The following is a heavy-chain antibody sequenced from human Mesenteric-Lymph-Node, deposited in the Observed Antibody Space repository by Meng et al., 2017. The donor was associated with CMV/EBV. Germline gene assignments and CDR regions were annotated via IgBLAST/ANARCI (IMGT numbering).Heavy chain of an antibody. V-gene: IGHV3-7*01. D-gene: IGHD1-14*01. J-gene: IGHJ4*02. CDR1: GFIFSSYW. Sequence: LSLTCASSGFIFSSYWMSWVRQAPGKGLEWVANINQNGGEKYYLDSVKGRFTISRDNANNLLYLQMSSLRAEDTAVYYCAGSLIPHALFYSDHWGQGTLVTVSS. CDR2: INQNGGEK. CDR3: AGSLIPHALFYSDH.